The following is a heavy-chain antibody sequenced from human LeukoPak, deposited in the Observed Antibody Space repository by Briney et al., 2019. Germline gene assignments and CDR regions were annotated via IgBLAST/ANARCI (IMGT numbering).Heavy chain of an antibody. V-gene: IGHV6-1*01. CDR3: ARGTRVATIRGFDY. CDR1: GDSVSSNSAA. D-gene: IGHD5-12*01. J-gene: IGHJ4*02. Sequence: SQTLSLTCAISGDSVSSNSAAWNWIRQSPSGGLEWLGRTYYRSKWYNDYAVSVKSRITINPDTSKNQFSLQLNSVTPEDTAVYYCARGTRVATIRGFDYWGQGTLVTVSS. CDR2: TYYRSKWYN.